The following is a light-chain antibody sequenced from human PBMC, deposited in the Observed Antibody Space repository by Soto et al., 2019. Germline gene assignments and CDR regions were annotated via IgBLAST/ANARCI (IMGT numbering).Light chain of an antibody. V-gene: IGKV1-9*01. Sequence: DIQLTQSPSFLSASVGDRVTITCRASQGISGYLAWYQQKPGKAPELLIYAAFNLQSGVPSRFSGSGSGTDFTLTISSLQLEDFATYFCQQSYTTANTFGQGTRLEIK. CDR2: AAF. CDR3: QQSYTTANT. CDR1: QGISGY. J-gene: IGKJ2*01.